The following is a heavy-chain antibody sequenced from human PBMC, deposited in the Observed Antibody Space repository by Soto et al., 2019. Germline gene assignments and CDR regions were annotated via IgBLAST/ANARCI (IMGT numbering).Heavy chain of an antibody. CDR2: IYSSGST. V-gene: IGHV4-4*07. CDR1: GGSISGYF. D-gene: IGHD3-22*01. Sequence: SETLSLTCTVSGGSISGYFWSWIRQPAGKGLDWIGRIYSSGSTNYNPSLNSRITMSVDTSKNQFSLKLSSVSAADTAVYYCARAYDSNGNHAFDIWGQGTLVTVS. J-gene: IGHJ3*02. CDR3: ARAYDSNGNHAFDI.